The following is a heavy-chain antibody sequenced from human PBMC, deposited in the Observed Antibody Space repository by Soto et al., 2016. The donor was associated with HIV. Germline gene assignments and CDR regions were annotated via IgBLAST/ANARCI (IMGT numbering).Heavy chain of an antibody. CDR1: GYTFTTYG. CDR2: IIPIFGTA. D-gene: IGHD1-26*01. CDR3: ATFLIVGATPDAFDI. J-gene: IGHJ3*02. V-gene: IGHV1-69*01. Sequence: QVQLVQSGAEVKKPGASVKVSCKASGYTFTTYGISWVRQAPGQGLEWMGGIIPIFGTANYAQKFQGRVTITADESTSTAYMDLSSLRSEDTVVYYCATFLIVGATPDAFDIWGQGTMVTVSS.